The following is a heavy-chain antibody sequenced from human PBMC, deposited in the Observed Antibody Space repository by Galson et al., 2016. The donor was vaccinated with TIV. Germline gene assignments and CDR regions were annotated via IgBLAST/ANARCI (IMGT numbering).Heavy chain of an antibody. Sequence: SLRLSCAASGFTFRTYWMTWVRQAPGKGLEWVANIQDIGDEKKDVESVKGRFTISRDNTKNSLFLQMNSLRAEDTAVYYCARAVPEIPETLDYWGQGTLVTVSS. V-gene: IGHV3-7*01. D-gene: IGHD2-2*02. CDR3: ARAVPEIPETLDY. CDR1: GFTFRTYW. J-gene: IGHJ4*02. CDR2: IQDIGDEK.